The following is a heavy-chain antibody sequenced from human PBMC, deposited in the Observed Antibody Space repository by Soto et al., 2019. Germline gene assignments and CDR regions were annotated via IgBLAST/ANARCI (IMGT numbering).Heavy chain of an antibody. D-gene: IGHD5-12*01. CDR2: IIPIFGTA. Sequence: GASVKVSCKASGGTFSSYAISWVRQAPGQGLEWMGGIIPIFGTANYARKFQGRVTITADESTSTAYMELSSLRSEDTAVYYCASRGRGYDQYYFDYWGQGTLVTVSS. CDR3: ASRGRGYDQYYFDY. CDR1: GGTFSSYA. J-gene: IGHJ4*02. V-gene: IGHV1-69*13.